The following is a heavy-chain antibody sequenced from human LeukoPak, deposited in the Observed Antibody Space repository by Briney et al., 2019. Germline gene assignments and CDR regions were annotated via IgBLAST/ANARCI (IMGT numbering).Heavy chain of an antibody. CDR2: IDNAGSIT. D-gene: IGHD3-22*01. V-gene: IGHV3-74*03. Sequence: HAGGSLRLSCAASGFTFSNYWIHWVRHAPGKGLVWVSRIDNAGSITTYGDSVKGRFTISRDNAENTLYLQMNSLRVEDTAVYYCIRSAFHAGSGNYYDYWGQGTLVTVSS. J-gene: IGHJ4*02. CDR3: IRSAFHAGSGNYYDY. CDR1: GFTFSNYW.